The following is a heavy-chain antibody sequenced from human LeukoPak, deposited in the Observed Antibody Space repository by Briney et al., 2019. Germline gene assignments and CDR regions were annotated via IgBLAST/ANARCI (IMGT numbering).Heavy chain of an antibody. D-gene: IGHD4-17*01. CDR3: ARDKTVSALRRHYMDV. J-gene: IGHJ6*03. Sequence: GGSLRLSCVASGFTFSNYWMHWVRQVPGKGLVWVSRINLDGSTTTYADSVKGRFTISRDNAKNTLYLQMNSLRAEDTALYYCARDKTVSALRRHYMDVWGKGTTVTVSS. V-gene: IGHV3-74*01. CDR1: GFTFSNYW. CDR2: INLDGSTT.